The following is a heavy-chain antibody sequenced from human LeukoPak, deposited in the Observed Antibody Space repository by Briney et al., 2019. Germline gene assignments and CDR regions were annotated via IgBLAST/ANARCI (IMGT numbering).Heavy chain of an antibody. Sequence: GGSLRLSCAASGFTFSSYWMHWVRQVPGKGLAWISRIDEFGSVTNSADSVQGRFSISRDNAKDALYLQMNSLRAEDTAVYYCVRDMFGGRDYWGQGTLVTVSS. V-gene: IGHV3-74*01. CDR2: IDEFGSVT. D-gene: IGHD3-10*02. CDR1: GFTFSSYW. J-gene: IGHJ4*02. CDR3: VRDMFGGRDY.